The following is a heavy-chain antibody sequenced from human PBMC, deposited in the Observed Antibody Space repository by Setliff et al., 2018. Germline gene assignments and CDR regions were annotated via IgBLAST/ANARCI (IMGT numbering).Heavy chain of an antibody. CDR1: GFTFSSYW. Sequence: PGGSLRLSCAASGFTFSSYWMSWVRQAPGKGLEWVANIKQDGSEKYYVDSVKGRFTISRDNSKNTLFLQMNSLRAEDTAVYYCAKDMGGITMVRGVIIGTISYYYYGMDVWGQGTTVTVSS. V-gene: IGHV3-7*01. CDR3: AKDMGGITMVRGVIIGTISYYYYGMDV. J-gene: IGHJ6*02. D-gene: IGHD3-10*01. CDR2: IKQDGSEK.